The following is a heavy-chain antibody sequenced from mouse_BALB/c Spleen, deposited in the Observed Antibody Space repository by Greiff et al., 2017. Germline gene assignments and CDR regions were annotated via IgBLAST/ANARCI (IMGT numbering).Heavy chain of an antibody. Sequence: EVQVVESGGDLVKPGGSLKLSCAASGFTFSSYGMSWVRQTPDKRLEWVATISSGGSYTYSPDSVKGRFTSANDNAKNTLYLKMSSLKAEDTAMYYCAKRDGDLDYWGQGTTVTVSA. V-gene: IGHV5-6*01. D-gene: IGHD2-13*01. J-gene: IGHJ2*01. CDR3: AKRDGDLDY. CDR2: ISSGGSYT. CDR1: GFTFSSYG.